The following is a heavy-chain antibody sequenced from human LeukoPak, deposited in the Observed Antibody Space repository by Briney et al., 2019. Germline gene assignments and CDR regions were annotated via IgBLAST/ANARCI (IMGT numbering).Heavy chain of an antibody. CDR1: GFTFSSYA. CDR2: ISGSGGST. Sequence: GGSLRLSCAASGFTFSSYAMSWVRQAPGKGLEWVSAISGSGGSTYYADSVKGRFTISRDNAKNSLYLQMNSLRAEDTAVYYCARDDAAAGTGLGLGWGQGTLVTVSS. D-gene: IGHD6-13*01. CDR3: ARDDAAAGTGLGLG. V-gene: IGHV3-23*01. J-gene: IGHJ4*02.